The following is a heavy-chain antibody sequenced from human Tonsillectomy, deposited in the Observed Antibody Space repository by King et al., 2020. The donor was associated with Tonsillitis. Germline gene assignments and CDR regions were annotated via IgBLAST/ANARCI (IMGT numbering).Heavy chain of an antibody. J-gene: IGHJ4*02. CDR2: IYSGGST. Sequence: VQLVESGGDLVQPGGSLRLSCAASGFTVSSSYITWVRQAPGKGLEWVSLIYSGGSTFYADSVKGRFTISRDNSKNTLYLQMNYLRAEDTAVYYCARGLCGGDFCSSFDYWGQGTLVTVSS. D-gene: IGHD2-21*02. V-gene: IGHV3-66*01. CDR1: GFTVSSSY. CDR3: ARGLCGGDFCSSFDY.